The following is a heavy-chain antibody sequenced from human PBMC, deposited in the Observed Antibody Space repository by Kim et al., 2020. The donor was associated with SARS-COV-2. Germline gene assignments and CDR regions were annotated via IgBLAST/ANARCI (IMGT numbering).Heavy chain of an antibody. J-gene: IGHJ5*02. CDR1: GYTFTSYY. Sequence: ASVKVSCKASGYTFTSYYLHWVRQAPGQGLEWMGMINPRGGSTASAQKFQGRLTMTRDTSTATLYMELNSLSSEDTSVYYCARDPTGSRGAWFDPWGQGTMVTVSS. D-gene: IGHD2-15*01. CDR3: ARDPTGSRGAWFDP. CDR2: INPRGGST. V-gene: IGHV1-46*01.